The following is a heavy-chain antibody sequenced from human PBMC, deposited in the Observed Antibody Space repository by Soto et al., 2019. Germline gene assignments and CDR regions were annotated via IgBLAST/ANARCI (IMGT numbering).Heavy chain of an antibody. D-gene: IGHD3-3*01. CDR3: TRATLGFLEWLPTYWYFDL. CDR1: GFTFGDYA. J-gene: IGHJ2*01. CDR2: IRSKAYGGTT. V-gene: IGHV3-49*04. Sequence: PGGSLRLSCTASGFTFGDYAMSWVRQAPGKGLEWVGFIRSKAYGGTTEYAASVKGRFTISRDDSKSIAYLQMNSLKTEDTAVYYCTRATLGFLEWLPTYWYFDLWGRGTLVTVSS.